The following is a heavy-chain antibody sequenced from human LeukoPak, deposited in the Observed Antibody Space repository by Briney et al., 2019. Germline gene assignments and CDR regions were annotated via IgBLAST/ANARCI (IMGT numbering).Heavy chain of an antibody. J-gene: IGHJ4*02. CDR3: ARDLPGSSSSENY. CDR1: GGTFSSYA. D-gene: IGHD6-6*01. V-gene: IGHV1-69*13. CDR2: IIPIFGTA. Sequence: SVKVSCKASGGTFSSYAISWVRQAPGQGLEWMGGIIPIFGTANYAQKFQGRVTITADESTSTAYMELSSLRSEDTAVYYCARDLPGSSSSENYWGQGTLVTVSS.